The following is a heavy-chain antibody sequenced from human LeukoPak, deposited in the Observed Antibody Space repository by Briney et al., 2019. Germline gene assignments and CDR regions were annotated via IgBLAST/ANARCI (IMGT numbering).Heavy chain of an antibody. CDR2: ISSSGSTI. CDR3: ARGDYYYGMDV. V-gene: IGHV3-48*03. J-gene: IGHJ6*02. CDR1: GLTFSSYE. Sequence: TGGSLRLSCAASGLTFSSYEMNWVRQTPGKGLEWVSYISSSGSTIYYADSVKGRFTISRDNAKNSLYLQMNSLRAEDTAIYYCARGDYYYGMDVWGQGTTVTVSS.